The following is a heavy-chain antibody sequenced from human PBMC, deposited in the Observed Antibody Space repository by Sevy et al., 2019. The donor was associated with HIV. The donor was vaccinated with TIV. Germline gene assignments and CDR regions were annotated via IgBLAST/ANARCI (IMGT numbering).Heavy chain of an antibody. Sequence: SETLSLTCTVSGGSISSSSYYWGWIRQPPGKGLEWIGSIYYSGSTYYNPSLKSRVTISVDTSKNLFSLKLSSVTAADTAVYYCARRLEVATRGSTAYYYYYYGMDVWGQGTTVTVSS. J-gene: IGHJ6*02. CDR1: GGSISSSSYY. D-gene: IGHD5-12*01. V-gene: IGHV4-39*01. CDR3: ARRLEVATRGSTAYYYYYYGMDV. CDR2: IYYSGST.